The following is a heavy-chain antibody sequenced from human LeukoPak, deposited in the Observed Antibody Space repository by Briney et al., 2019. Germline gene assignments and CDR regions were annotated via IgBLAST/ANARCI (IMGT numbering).Heavy chain of an antibody. Sequence: GGSLRLSCSASGFTFSSYAMHWVCQAPGKGLEYVSAISSSGGSTYYADSVKGRFTISRDNSKNTLYLQMSRLRAEDTAVYYCVKDQGRYFDWLFHSYWGQGTLVTVSS. D-gene: IGHD3-9*01. CDR1: GFTFSSYA. J-gene: IGHJ4*02. CDR2: ISSSGGST. V-gene: IGHV3-64D*06. CDR3: VKDQGRYFDWLFHSY.